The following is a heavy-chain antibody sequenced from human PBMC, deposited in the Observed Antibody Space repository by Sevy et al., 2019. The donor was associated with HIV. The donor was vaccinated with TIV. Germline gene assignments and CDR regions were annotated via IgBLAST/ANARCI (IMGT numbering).Heavy chain of an antibody. CDR1: GFTFSNYG. Sequence: GGSLRLSCAASGFTFSNYGMHWVRQAPGKGLEWVAVVSYDGSTKYYADFVKGRFTISRDNSKNTVDLQMNTLRTEDTAVVYCAKGSKATDSAFDLWGQGTMVTVSS. D-gene: IGHD1-26*01. J-gene: IGHJ3*01. V-gene: IGHV3-30*18. CDR2: VSYDGSTK. CDR3: AKGSKATDSAFDL.